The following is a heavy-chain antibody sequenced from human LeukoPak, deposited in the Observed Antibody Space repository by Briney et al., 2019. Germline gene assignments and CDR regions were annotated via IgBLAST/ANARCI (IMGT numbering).Heavy chain of an antibody. V-gene: IGHV3-74*01. Sequence: GGSLRPSCAASGFTFSSYSMNWVRQAPGKGLVWVSRINPDGSTTSYADSVKGRFTISRDSAKNTLYLQMNSLRAEDTAVYYCARVSVGRYYFDNWGQGTPVTVS. J-gene: IGHJ4*02. CDR1: GFTFSSYS. CDR3: ARVSVGRYYFDN. CDR2: INPDGSTT. D-gene: IGHD3-3*02.